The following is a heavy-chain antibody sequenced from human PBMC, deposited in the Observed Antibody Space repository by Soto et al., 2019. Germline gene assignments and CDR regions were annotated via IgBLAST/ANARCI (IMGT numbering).Heavy chain of an antibody. CDR2: IYYSGST. J-gene: IGHJ4*02. CDR1: GGSISSSSYY. CDR3: ARHGYCTSGVCPFDY. V-gene: IGHV4-39*01. Sequence: SETLSLTCTVSGGSISSSSYYWGWIRQPPGKGLEWIGSIYYSGSTYYNPSLKSRVTISVDTSKNQFSLKLSSVTAADTAVYYCARHGYCTSGVCPFDYWGQGTLVTVSS. D-gene: IGHD2-8*01.